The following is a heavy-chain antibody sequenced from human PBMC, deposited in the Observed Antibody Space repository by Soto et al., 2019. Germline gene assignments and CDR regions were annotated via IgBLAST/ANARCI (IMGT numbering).Heavy chain of an antibody. CDR3: ARTDRAIFYGMDV. CDR2: IVHSGST. D-gene: IGHD3-22*01. Sequence: SETLSPTSEVYGGSFTAYYWSWIPQPPGRGQEWIGEIVHSGSTNYNPSLERQVTISVNTSTNQCALNVSSVSAANTAVHHAARTDRAIFYGMDVWGQGTTGNV. V-gene: IGHV4-34*12. J-gene: IGHJ6*02. CDR1: GGSFTAYY.